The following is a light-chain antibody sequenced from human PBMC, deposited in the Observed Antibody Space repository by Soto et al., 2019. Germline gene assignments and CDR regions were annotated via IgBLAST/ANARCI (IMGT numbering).Light chain of an antibody. V-gene: IGKV1-5*03. CDR2: KAS. Sequence: DIQMTQSPSTLSASVGDRVTITCRARQNINRWLAWYQQRPGKAPNLLIHKASTLEVGVPSRFSGSASGTEFTLTISSLQPDDFAVYFCLQYTVSPLSFGEGPRWRSN. J-gene: IGKJ4*01. CDR3: LQYTVSPLS. CDR1: QNINRW.